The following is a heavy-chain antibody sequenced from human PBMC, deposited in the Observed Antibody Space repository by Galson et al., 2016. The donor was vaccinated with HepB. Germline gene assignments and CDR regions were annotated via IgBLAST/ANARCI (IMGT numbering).Heavy chain of an antibody. CDR1: GFTFSNYG. CDR3: AKEHIVDPDAFDI. J-gene: IGHJ3*02. D-gene: IGHD3-16*02. V-gene: IGHV3-30*18. CDR2: ISYDGSNK. Sequence: SLRLSCAASGFTFSNYGIHWVRQAPGKGLEWVASISYDGSNKHFADSVKGRFTISRDNYKNTLYLQMNSLRAEETAVYFCAKEHIVDPDAFDIWGQGTMVTVSS.